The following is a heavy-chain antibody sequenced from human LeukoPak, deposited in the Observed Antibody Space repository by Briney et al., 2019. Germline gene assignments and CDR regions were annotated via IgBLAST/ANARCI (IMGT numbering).Heavy chain of an antibody. CDR2: ISAGGGST. J-gene: IGHJ4*02. D-gene: IGHD2-21*02. Sequence: GGSLRLSCAASGFTFSTYAMSWVRQAPGKGLEWVSAISAGGGSTYYADSVKGRFTISRDNSKNTLYLQMNSLRAEDTAVYYCAQADIVVVTAIHSGDYWGQGTLVTVSS. V-gene: IGHV3-23*01. CDR1: GFTFSTYA. CDR3: AQADIVVVTAIHSGDY.